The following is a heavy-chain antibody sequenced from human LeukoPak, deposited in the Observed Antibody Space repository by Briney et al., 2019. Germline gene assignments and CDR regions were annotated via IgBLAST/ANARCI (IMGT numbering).Heavy chain of an antibody. J-gene: IGHJ4*02. Sequence: TGGSLRLSCAASGFTFSSYAMHWVRQAPGKGLEWVAVISYDGSNKYYADSVKGRFTISRDNSKNTLYLQMNSLRAEDTAVYYCARVGISPYYYDSSGPDYWGQGTLVTVSS. CDR1: GFTFSSYA. CDR2: ISYDGSNK. CDR3: ARVGISPYYYDSSGPDY. D-gene: IGHD3-22*01. V-gene: IGHV3-30-3*01.